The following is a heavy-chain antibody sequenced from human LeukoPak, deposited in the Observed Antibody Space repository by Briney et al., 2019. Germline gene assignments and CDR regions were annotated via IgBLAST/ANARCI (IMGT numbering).Heavy chain of an antibody. CDR2: ISSSSSIM. CDR1: GFTFSSYS. J-gene: IGHJ4*02. CDR3: ARARGYSYGYSDY. Sequence: AESLRLSCAASGFTFSSYSMNWVRQAPGKGLEWVSYISSSSSIMDYAASVKGRFTISRDNAENSLYLQMNSLRAEDTAVYYCARARGYSYGYSDYWGQGTLVTVSS. V-gene: IGHV3-48*01. D-gene: IGHD5-18*01.